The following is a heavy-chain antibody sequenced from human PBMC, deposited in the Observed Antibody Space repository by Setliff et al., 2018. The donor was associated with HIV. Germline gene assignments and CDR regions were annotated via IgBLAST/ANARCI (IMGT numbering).Heavy chain of an antibody. J-gene: IGHJ4*02. V-gene: IGHV3-48*04. D-gene: IGHD3-9*01. CDR3: ATGRERYILTGYFLAPPNYFDY. CDR2: ISSSSSTI. CDR1: GFTFGSYS. Sequence: GGSLRLSCAASGFTFGSYSMNWVRQAPGKGLEWVSYISSSSSTIYYADSVKGRFTISRDNAKNSLYLQMNSLRAEDTAVYYCATGRERYILTGYFLAPPNYFDYWGQGTLVTVSS.